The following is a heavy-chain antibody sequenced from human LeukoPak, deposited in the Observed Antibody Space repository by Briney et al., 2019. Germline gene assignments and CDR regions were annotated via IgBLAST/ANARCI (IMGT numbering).Heavy chain of an antibody. V-gene: IGHV3-48*01. CDR3: ARDLRYFDWLLSDWFDP. J-gene: IGHJ5*02. CDR1: GFTFSSYR. Sequence: GGPLRLSCAASGFTFSSYRMHWVRQAPGKGVEWVSYISSNSSTIFYAVSVKGRFTISRDNAKNTLYLQMNILRAEDTAVYYCARDLRYFDWLLSDWFDPWGQGTLVTVSS. CDR2: ISSNSSTI. D-gene: IGHD3-9*01.